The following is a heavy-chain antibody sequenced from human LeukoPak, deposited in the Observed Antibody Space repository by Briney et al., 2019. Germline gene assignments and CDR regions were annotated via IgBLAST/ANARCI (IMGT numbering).Heavy chain of an antibody. Sequence: SETLSLTCTVSGGSISGSSYYWGWIRQPPGKGLEWIGSIYYSGSTYYNPSLKSRVTISVDTSKNQFPLKLSSVTAADTAVYYCARGLSAIVHWGQGTLVTVSS. CDR2: IYYSGST. J-gene: IGHJ4*02. D-gene: IGHD2-21*02. V-gene: IGHV4-39*06. CDR1: GGSISGSSYY. CDR3: ARGLSAIVH.